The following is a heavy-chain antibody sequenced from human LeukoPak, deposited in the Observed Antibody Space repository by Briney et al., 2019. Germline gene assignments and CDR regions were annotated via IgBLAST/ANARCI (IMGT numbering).Heavy chain of an antibody. J-gene: IGHJ4*02. V-gene: IGHV3-23*01. Sequence: GVSLRLSCAASGFTFSSYWMSWVRQAPGKGLEWVSASRGSSVDTYYADSVKGRFTISRDISKNTLYLQMNSLRAEDTAVYYCAKYYNESSGYLYYFDYWGQGTLVTVSS. D-gene: IGHD3-22*01. CDR1: GFTFSSYW. CDR3: AKYYNESSGYLYYFDY. CDR2: SRGSSVDT.